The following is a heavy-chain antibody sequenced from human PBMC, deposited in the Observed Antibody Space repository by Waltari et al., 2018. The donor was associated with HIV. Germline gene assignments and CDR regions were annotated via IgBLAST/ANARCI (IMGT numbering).Heavy chain of an antibody. CDR2: INHSGST. CDR3: ARGDPTILAPPYWDFDR. V-gene: IGHV4-34*01. D-gene: IGHD3-9*01. CDR1: GGSFSRYC. J-gene: IGHJ2*01. Sequence: QVHLQQWGAGLLKPSETLSLTCAVSGGSFSRYCWYWIRQTPRQGLGWVGEINHSGSTNLNPCVTSRITRSVETSKTQSSQILSSVTAADTAVDYCARGDPTILAPPYWDFDRWGRCTLGTVAS.